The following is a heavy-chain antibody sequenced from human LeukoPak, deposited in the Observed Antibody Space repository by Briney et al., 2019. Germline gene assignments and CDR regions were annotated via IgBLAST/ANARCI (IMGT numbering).Heavy chain of an antibody. Sequence: GGSLRLSCTVAGFTVSSNSMSWVRQAPGKGLEWVSFIYSDNTHYSDSVKGRFTISRDHSKNTLYLRMNSLRAEDTAVYYCARRAGAYSHPYDYWGQGTLVTVSS. CDR2: IYSDNT. CDR1: GFTVSSNS. V-gene: IGHV3-53*01. J-gene: IGHJ4*02. CDR3: ARRAGAYSHPYDY. D-gene: IGHD4/OR15-4a*01.